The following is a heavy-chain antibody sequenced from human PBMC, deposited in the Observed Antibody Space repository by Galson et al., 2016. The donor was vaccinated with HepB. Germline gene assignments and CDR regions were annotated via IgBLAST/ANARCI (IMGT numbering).Heavy chain of an antibody. V-gene: IGHV3-15*01. J-gene: IGHJ4*02. CDR1: GFTFSNAW. D-gene: IGHD5-12*01. CDR2: IKSKTDGGTT. CDR3: TTSGYSYGRFGY. Sequence: SLRLSCAASGFTFSNAWMSWVRQAPGKGLEWVGRIKSKTDGGTTDYSAPVNGGFTISRDDSKNMLYLQSNSLKTEDTAVYYCTTSGYSYGRFGYWGQGALVTVSS.